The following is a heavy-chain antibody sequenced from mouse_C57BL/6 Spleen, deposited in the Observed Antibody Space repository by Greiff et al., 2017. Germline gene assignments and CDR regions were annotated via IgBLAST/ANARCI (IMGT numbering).Heavy chain of an antibody. J-gene: IGHJ3*01. Sequence: QVQLKQPGAELVRPGSSVKLSCKASGYTFTSYWMDWVKQRPGQGLEWIGNIYPSDSETHYNQKFKDKATLTVDKSSSTAYMQLSSLTSEDSAVYYCAREGSYYGSSWFAYWGQGTLVTVSA. CDR3: AREGSYYGSSWFAY. D-gene: IGHD1-1*01. CDR2: IYPSDSET. CDR1: GYTFTSYW. V-gene: IGHV1-61*01.